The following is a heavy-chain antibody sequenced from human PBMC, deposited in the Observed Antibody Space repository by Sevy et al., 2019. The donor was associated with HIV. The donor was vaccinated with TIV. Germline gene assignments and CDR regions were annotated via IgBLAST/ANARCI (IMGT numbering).Heavy chain of an antibody. CDR1: GGSISSGGYS. V-gene: IGHV4-30-2*01. CDR3: ARALYDFWSGYYQPTFDY. J-gene: IGHJ4*02. CDR2: IHHSGST. D-gene: IGHD3-3*01. Sequence: SETLSLTCAVSGGSISSGGYSWSWIRQPPGKGLEWIGYIHHSGSTYYNPSLKSRVTISVDRSKNQFSLKLSSVTAADTAVYYCARALYDFWSGYYQPTFDYWGQGTLVTVSS.